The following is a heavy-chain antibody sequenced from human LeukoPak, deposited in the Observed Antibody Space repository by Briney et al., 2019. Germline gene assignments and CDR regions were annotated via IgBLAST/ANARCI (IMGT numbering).Heavy chain of an antibody. CDR3: AREGIGYCSSTSCYDLRGMDV. J-gene: IGHJ6*02. V-gene: IGHV4-4*02. CDR1: GGSISSSNW. CDR2: IYHSGST. D-gene: IGHD2-2*01. Sequence: PSGTLSLTCAVSGGSISSSNWWSWVRQPPGKGLEWIGAIYHSGSTNYNPSLKSRVTISVDKSKNQFSLKLSSVTAADTAVYYCAREGIGYCSSTSCYDLRGMDVWGQGTTVTVSS.